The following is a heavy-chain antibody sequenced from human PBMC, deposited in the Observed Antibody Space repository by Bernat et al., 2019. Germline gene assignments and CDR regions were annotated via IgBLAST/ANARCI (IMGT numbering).Heavy chain of an antibody. CDR3: AKDLEMATIRGKYYYDGMDV. J-gene: IGHJ6*02. D-gene: IGHD5-24*01. Sequence: QVQLVESGGGVVQPGRSLRLSCAASGFTFSSYGMHWVRQAPGKGLEWVAVISYDGSNKYYADSVKGRFTISRDNSKNTLYLQMNSLRAEDTAVYYCAKDLEMATIRGKYYYDGMDVWGQGTTVTVSS. CDR1: GFTFSSYG. CDR2: ISYDGSNK. V-gene: IGHV3-30*18.